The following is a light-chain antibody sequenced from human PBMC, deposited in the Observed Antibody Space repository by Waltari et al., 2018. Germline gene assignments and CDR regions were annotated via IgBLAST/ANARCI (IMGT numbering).Light chain of an antibody. CDR1: QSVLYNTDNKNY. V-gene: IGKV4-1*01. CDR3: QQYYDIPVT. Sequence: DIVLTQSPDSLPVSLGARATLNCNSSQSVLYNTDNKNYLAWYQQKPGQSPKLLIYWASTRESGVPDRFSGSGSGTDFTLTISGLQADDAAIYFCQQYYDIPVTFGQGTRLEIK. J-gene: IGKJ2*01. CDR2: WAS.